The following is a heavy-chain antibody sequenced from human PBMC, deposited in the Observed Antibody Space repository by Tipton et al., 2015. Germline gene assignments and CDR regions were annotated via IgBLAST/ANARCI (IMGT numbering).Heavy chain of an antibody. Sequence: TLSLTCAVYGGSFSGYSWSWIRQPPGKGLEWIGEVNHSGSTNYNPSLKSRVAISVDTSKNQFSLRLTSVTAADTAVYYCASGSGKPMGGRITMVRGATGISDIWGQGTLVTVSP. D-gene: IGHD3-10*01. CDR1: GGSFSGYS. J-gene: IGHJ3*02. CDR3: ASGSGKPMGGRITMVRGATGISDI. V-gene: IGHV4-34*01. CDR2: VNHSGST.